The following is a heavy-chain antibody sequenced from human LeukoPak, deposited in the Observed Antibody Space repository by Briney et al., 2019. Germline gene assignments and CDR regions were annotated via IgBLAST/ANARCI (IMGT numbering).Heavy chain of an antibody. CDR3: ARDRWAARPDAFDI. J-gene: IGHJ3*02. CDR1: GGSLSSYY. D-gene: IGHD6-6*01. CDR2: IYTSGST. Sequence: SETPSLTCTVSGGSLSSYYWSWVRQPARKGLEWIWRIYTSGSTNYNPSLKSRVTMSVDTSKNQFSLKLSSVTAADTAVYYCARDRWAARPDAFDIWGQGTMVTVSS. V-gene: IGHV4-4*07.